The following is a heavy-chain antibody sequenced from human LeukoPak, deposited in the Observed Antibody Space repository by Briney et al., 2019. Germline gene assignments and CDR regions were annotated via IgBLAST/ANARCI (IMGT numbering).Heavy chain of an antibody. CDR3: ARVSGGRELLGGGY. D-gene: IGHD1-26*01. Sequence: ASVKVSCTASGYTFTSYDINWVRQATGQGLEWMGWMNPNSGNTGYAQKFQGRVTMTRNTSISTAYMELSSLRSEDTAVYYCARVSGGRELLGGGYWGQGTLVTVSS. V-gene: IGHV1-8*01. CDR2: MNPNSGNT. CDR1: GYTFTSYD. J-gene: IGHJ4*02.